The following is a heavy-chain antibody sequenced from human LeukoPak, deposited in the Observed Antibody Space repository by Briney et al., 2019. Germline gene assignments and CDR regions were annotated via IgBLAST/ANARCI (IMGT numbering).Heavy chain of an antibody. Sequence: GGSLRLSCVASGFTFSTYWMSWVRQAPGKGLEWVANIKKDGSEKYYVDSVKGRFTISRDNAKNSLYLQMNSLRAEDTAVYYCASKQGDYWGQGTLVTVSS. CDR1: GFTFSTYW. J-gene: IGHJ4*02. CDR2: IKKDGSEK. CDR3: ASKQGDY. V-gene: IGHV3-7*01.